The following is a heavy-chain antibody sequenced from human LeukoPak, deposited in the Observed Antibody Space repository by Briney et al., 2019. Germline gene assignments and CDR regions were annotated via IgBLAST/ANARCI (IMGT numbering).Heavy chain of an antibody. V-gene: IGHV4-59*08. D-gene: IGHD3-10*01. J-gene: IGHJ4*02. CDR2: IYYSGST. Sequence: PSETLSLTCTGSGGSISSYYWSWIRQPPGKGLEWIGYIYYSGSTNYNPSLQSRVTISVDTSKNQFSLKLSSVTAADTAVYYCARRGGGRVGSGSYWYFDYWGQGTLVTVSS. CDR3: ARRGGGRVGSGSYWYFDY. CDR1: GGSISSYY.